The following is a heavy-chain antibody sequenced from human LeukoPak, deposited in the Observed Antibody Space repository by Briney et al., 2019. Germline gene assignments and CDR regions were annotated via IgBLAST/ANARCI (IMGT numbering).Heavy chain of an antibody. V-gene: IGHV4-61*02. D-gene: IGHD2-2*02. Sequence: PSQTLSLTCTVSGGSISSGSYYWSWIRQPAGKGLEWIGRIYTSGSTNYNPSLKSRVTISVDTSKNQFSLKLSSVNAADTAVYYCARESGYCSSTSCYTDWDYYFYMDVWGKGTTVTVSS. CDR2: IYTSGST. CDR1: GGSISSGSYY. J-gene: IGHJ6*03. CDR3: ARESGYCSSTSCYTDWDYYFYMDV.